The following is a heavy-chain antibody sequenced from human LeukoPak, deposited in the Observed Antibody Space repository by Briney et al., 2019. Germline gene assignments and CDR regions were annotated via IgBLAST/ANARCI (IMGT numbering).Heavy chain of an antibody. Sequence: PGGALRLSCAASGFTFSSYSMNWVRQAPGKGLEGVSSISSISRYIYYADSVKGRFTISRDNAKNSLYLQMNSLRAEDTALYYCAKDIGIVTTEYYFDYWGQGTLVTVSS. J-gene: IGHJ4*02. CDR2: ISSISRYI. D-gene: IGHD5-12*01. CDR3: AKDIGIVTTEYYFDY. V-gene: IGHV3-21*04. CDR1: GFTFSSYS.